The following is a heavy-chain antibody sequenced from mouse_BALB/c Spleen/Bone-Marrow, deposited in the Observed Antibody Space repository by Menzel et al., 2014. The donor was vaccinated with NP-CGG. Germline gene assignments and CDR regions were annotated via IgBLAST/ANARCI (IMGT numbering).Heavy chain of an antibody. V-gene: IGHV1-69*02. Sequence: VKLMESGAELVRPGASVKLSCKASGYTFTSYWINWVKQRPGQGLEWIGNIYPSDNYTNYNQKFKDKATLTVDKSSSTAYKQLSSPTSEDSAVYYCTRTYEYFDYWGQGTTLTVSS. CDR1: GYTFTSYW. J-gene: IGHJ2*01. CDR3: TRTYEYFDY. CDR2: IYPSDNYT. D-gene: IGHD2-3*01.